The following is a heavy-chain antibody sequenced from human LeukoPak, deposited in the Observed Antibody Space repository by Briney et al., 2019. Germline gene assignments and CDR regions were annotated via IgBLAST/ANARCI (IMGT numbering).Heavy chain of an antibody. CDR3: ARFDSRGFSFDA. D-gene: IGHD3-22*01. CDR1: GGSFTRSNW. V-gene: IGHV4-4*02. Sequence: KSSETLSLTCAVSGGSFTRSNWWSWVRQSPEKGLEWIGEVSHTGTTNYNLSLKSRVTISVETSKNQFYMKMRSVTAADTAVYYCARFDSRGFSFDAWGQGTPVIVSS. CDR2: VSHTGTT. J-gene: IGHJ4*02.